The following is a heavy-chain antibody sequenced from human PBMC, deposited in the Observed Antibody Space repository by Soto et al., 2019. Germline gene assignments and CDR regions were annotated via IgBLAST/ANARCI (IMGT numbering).Heavy chain of an antibody. Sequence: SETLSLTCTVYGGSISSYYWSWIRQPPGKGLEWIGYIYYSGSTNYNPSLKSRVTISVDTSKNQFSLKLSSVTAADTAAYYCASEYSGYSSGCCAFDIWGQGTMVTVSS. CDR1: GGSISSYY. D-gene: IGHD6-19*01. CDR2: IYYSGST. CDR3: ASEYSGYSSGCCAFDI. J-gene: IGHJ3*02. V-gene: IGHV4-59*01.